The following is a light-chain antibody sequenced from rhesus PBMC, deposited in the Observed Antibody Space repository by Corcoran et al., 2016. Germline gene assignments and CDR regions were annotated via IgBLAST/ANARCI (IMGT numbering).Light chain of an antibody. J-gene: IGKJ4*01. CDR3: QQGYNSPLT. Sequence: DIQMSQSPSSLSASVGDKVTISCRASQDISNALAWYQQKPGKAPKPLIYATSNLESGVPSRFSGSRSGTDFTLTISSLPPEDFATYYCQQGYNSPLTFGGGTKVEIK. CDR2: ATS. CDR1: QDISNA. V-gene: IGKV1-33*01.